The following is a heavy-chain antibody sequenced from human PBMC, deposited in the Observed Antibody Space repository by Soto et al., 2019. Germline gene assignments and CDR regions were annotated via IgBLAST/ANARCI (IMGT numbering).Heavy chain of an antibody. CDR2: ISGSGGSS. V-gene: IGHV3-23*01. CDR1: GFAFSTYA. D-gene: IGHD6-13*01. J-gene: IGHJ6*02. Sequence: LRLSCAASGFAFSTYAMTWVRQAPGKGLEWVSVISGSGGSSYYAASVKGRFTISRDNSKNTLFLQMNGLRAEDTAVYYCAKVTKRAAAGRYEYYKYGMDVWGQGTAVTVSS. CDR3: AKVTKRAAAGRYEYYKYGMDV.